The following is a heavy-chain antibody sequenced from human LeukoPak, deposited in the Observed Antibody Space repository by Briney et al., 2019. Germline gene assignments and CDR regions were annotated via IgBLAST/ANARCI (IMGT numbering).Heavy chain of an antibody. CDR1: GGSISSGGYS. CDR3: ARGVPYYYGSGSFFDY. J-gene: IGHJ4*02. D-gene: IGHD3-10*01. Sequence: PSETLSLTCAVSGGSISSGGYSWSWIRQPPGKGLEWIGYIYHSGSTYYNPSLKSRVTISVDRSKNQFSLKLSSVTAADTAVYYCARGVPYYYGSGSFFDYWGQGTLVTVSS. V-gene: IGHV4-30-2*01. CDR2: IYHSGST.